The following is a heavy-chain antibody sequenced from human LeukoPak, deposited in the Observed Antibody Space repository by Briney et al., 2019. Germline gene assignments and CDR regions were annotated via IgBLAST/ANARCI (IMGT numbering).Heavy chain of an antibody. CDR1: GYTFTSYG. D-gene: IGHD3-10*01. CDR2: ISAYNGNT. CDR3: ASSGAQGAFDI. J-gene: IGHJ3*02. V-gene: IGHV1-18*01. Sequence: ASVRVSCKASGYTFTSYGISWVRQAPGQGLEWMGWISAYNGNTNYAQKLQGRVTMTTDTSTSTAYMELSSLRSEDTAVYYCASSGAQGAFDIWGQGTMVTVSS.